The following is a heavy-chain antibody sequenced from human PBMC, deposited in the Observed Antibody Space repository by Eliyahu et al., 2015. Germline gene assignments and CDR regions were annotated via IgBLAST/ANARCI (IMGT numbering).Heavy chain of an antibody. CDR2: ISSSGSTT. V-gene: IGHV3-11*01. J-gene: IGHJ4*02. Sequence: QVQLVESGGGLVKPGGSLXLXCAASGFTFSDXYXSWIRQVPGKGLEWVSYISSSGSTTYYADSVKGRITISRDNAKNSLYLQMNSLRAEDTAVYYCAVDIVATNLHWGQGTLVTVSS. D-gene: IGHD5-12*01. CDR3: AVDIVATNLH. CDR1: GFTFSDXY.